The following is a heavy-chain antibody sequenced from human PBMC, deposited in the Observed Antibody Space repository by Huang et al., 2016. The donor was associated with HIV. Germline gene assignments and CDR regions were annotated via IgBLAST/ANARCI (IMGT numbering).Heavy chain of an antibody. CDR2: INPKRGGT. CDR3: ARDWSFGSSTSPAD. CDR1: GYTFTDSN. D-gene: IGHD6-6*01. J-gene: IGHJ4*02. V-gene: IGHV1-2*02. Sequence: QVQLVQSGAEVKNPGASVRVSCKASGYTFTDSNIPWVRQAPGQGLEWMGWINPKRGGTTYAQRFQGRITMTRDTTISTVHMDLRRIQSDDTAVYFCARDWSFGSSTSPADWGQGTLVTVSS.